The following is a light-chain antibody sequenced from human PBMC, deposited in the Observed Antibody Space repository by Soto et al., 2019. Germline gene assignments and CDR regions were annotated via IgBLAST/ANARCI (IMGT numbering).Light chain of an antibody. J-gene: IGKJ5*01. CDR2: ATS. Sequence: EIPLTHLPSYLSASVVYRLTVTFRASRNVSIYLNCYQHKPGKGPTLLIHATSNLQIGVPSRFSGSGSGTEFTLTISSLEPEDFGTYYCQQSYKMPSFGQGTRLEIK. CDR3: QQSYKMPS. V-gene: IGKV1-39*01. CDR1: RNVSIY.